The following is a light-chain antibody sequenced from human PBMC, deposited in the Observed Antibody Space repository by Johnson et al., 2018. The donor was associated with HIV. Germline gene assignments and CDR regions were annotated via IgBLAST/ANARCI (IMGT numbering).Light chain of an antibody. J-gene: IGLJ1*01. Sequence: HSVLTQPPSVSAAPGQKVTISCSGSSSNIGNNYVSWYQHLPGTAPKLLMYENNKRPSGIPDRFSGSKSATSATLGITGLQTGDEADYYCGTWDSSLNSNVFGTGTKVSVL. CDR3: GTWDSSLNSNV. CDR1: SSNIGNNY. V-gene: IGLV1-51*02. CDR2: ENN.